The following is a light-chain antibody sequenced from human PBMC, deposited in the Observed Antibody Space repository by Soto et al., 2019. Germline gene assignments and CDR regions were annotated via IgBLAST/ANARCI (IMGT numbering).Light chain of an antibody. J-gene: IGLJ7*01. CDR2: SNH. CDR3: ATWDDSLNGVV. V-gene: IGLV1-44*01. Sequence: QSVLTQPPSASGTPGQRVTISCSGCSSTIGSNTVNWYQHLPGTAPKLLIYSNHQRPSGVPDRFSGSKSGTSASLAISGLQSEDEAEYYCATWDDSLNGVVFGGGTQLTVL. CDR1: SSTIGSNT.